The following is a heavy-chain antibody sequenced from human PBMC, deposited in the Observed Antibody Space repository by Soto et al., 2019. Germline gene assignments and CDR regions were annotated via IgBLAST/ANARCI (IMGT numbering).Heavy chain of an antibody. Sequence: QVHLVQSGAEVKKPGSSVKVSCKVSGGTFNTYAISWVRQAPGQGLEWMGGIIPVFRAPDYAQKFQGRVTSTADXSXXXVXXELNGLRSEDTAVYYCARDKGRPQLGGNYYYITDVWGQGTLVTVSS. D-gene: IGHD3-3*02. CDR1: GGTFNTYA. J-gene: IGHJ6*02. V-gene: IGHV1-69*12. CDR3: ARDKGRPQLGGNYYYITDV. CDR2: IIPVFRAP.